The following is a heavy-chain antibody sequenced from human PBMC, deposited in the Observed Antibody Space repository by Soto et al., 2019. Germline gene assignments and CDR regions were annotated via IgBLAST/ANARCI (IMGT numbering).Heavy chain of an antibody. V-gene: IGHV3-23*01. CDR3: TRGHYYGMDV. CDR2: ISGSGGST. J-gene: IGHJ6*02. Sequence: EVQLLESGGGLVQPGGSLRLSCAASGFTFSSYAMSWVRQAPGKGLEWVSAISGSGGSTYYADSVKGRFTISRDNSKNMLYLQMNSLRAEDTAVYYCTRGHYYGMDVWGQGTTVTVSS. CDR1: GFTFSSYA.